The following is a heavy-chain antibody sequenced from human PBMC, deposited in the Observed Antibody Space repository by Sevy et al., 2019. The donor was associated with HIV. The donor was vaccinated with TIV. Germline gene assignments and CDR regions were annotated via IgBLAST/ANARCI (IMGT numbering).Heavy chain of an antibody. CDR3: VRELLFGRGYFQH. V-gene: IGHV3-23*01. D-gene: IGHD1-26*01. CDR2: ISGSGGST. Sequence: GGSLRLSCAASGFTFSSYAMSWVRQAPGKGLEWVSAISGSGGSTYYADSVKGRFTISRDNSKNTLYLQMNSLRAEDRAVYYCVRELLFGRGYFQHWGQGTLVTVSS. CDR1: GFTFSSYA. J-gene: IGHJ1*01.